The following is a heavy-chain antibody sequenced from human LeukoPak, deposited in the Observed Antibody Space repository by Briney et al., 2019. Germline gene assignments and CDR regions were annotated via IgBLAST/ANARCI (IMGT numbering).Heavy chain of an antibody. Sequence: ASVKVSCKASGYTFTSYYMHWVRQAPGQGLEWMGIINPSGGSTSYAQKFQGRVTMTRDMSTSTVYMELSSLRSEDTAVYYCARDFYSGYDYTNPYYFDYWGQGTLVTVSS. V-gene: IGHV1-46*01. CDR2: INPSGGST. D-gene: IGHD5-12*01. CDR1: GYTFTSYY. CDR3: ARDFYSGYDYTNPYYFDY. J-gene: IGHJ4*02.